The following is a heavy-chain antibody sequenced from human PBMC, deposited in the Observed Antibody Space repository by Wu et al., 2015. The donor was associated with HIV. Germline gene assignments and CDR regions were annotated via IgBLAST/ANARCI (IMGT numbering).Heavy chain of an antibody. CDR1: GYAFSTYY. CDR2: INPGIGST. CDR3: NRGMQQWVNDAFDT. Sequence: QMQLVQSGAEVKKPGASVNISCKASGYAFSTYYIHWVRQAPGQGLEWMGLINPGIGSTYYAEKFQGRVTMTRDTSTNTVNMQLGTLTSEDTAVYYCNRGMQQWVNDAFDTWGQGTMVTISS. D-gene: IGHD6-13*01. J-gene: IGHJ3*02. V-gene: IGHV1-46*03.